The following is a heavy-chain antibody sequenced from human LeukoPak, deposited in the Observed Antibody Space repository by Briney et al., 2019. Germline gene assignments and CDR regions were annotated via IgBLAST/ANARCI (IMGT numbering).Heavy chain of an antibody. D-gene: IGHD6-19*01. CDR1: GFTFSNYW. CDR3: ARDPTWNSGWDFDY. V-gene: IGHV3-74*01. J-gene: IGHJ4*02. CDR2: INSDVSST. Sequence: GGSLRLSCAASGFTFSNYWMHWVRQAPGKGLVWVSRINSDVSSTSYADSVKGRFTISRDTAKNTLYLQMNSLRAEDTAVYYCARDPTWNSGWDFDYWGQGTLVTVSS.